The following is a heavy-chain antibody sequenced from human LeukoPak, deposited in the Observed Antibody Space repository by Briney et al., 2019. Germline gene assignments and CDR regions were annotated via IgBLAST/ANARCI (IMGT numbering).Heavy chain of an antibody. V-gene: IGHV1-18*01. CDR3: ARDPPLNSYYYDSSGYCDY. J-gene: IGHJ4*02. CDR1: GYTFTSYG. CDR2: ISAYNGNT. D-gene: IGHD3-22*01. Sequence: GASVKVSCKASGYTFTSYGISWVRQAPGQGLEWMGWISAYNGNTNYAQKLQGRVTMTTDTSTSTAYMELRSLRSDDTAVYYCARDPPLNSYYYDSSGYCDYWGQGTLVTVSS.